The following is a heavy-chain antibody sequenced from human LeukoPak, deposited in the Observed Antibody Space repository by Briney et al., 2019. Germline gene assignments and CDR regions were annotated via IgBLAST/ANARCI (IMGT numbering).Heavy chain of an antibody. V-gene: IGHV3-23*01. CDR3: AKGGFWSGYYPMHFDY. CDR1: GFTFSSYA. J-gene: IGHJ4*02. Sequence: QPGGSLRLSCAASGFTFSSYAMSWVRQAPGKGLEWVSAISGSGGSTYYADSVKGRFTISRDNSKNTLYLQMNSLRAEDTAVYYCAKGGFWSGYYPMHFDYWGQGTLVTVSS. CDR2: ISGSGGST. D-gene: IGHD3-3*01.